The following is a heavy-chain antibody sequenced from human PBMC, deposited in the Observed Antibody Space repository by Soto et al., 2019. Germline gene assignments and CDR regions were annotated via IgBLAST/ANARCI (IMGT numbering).Heavy chain of an antibody. CDR1: DASITSYY. J-gene: IGHJ3*02. CDR3: ARFYDSDDGFDAFDI. CDR2: IYYSGST. Sequence: QVQLQESGPGLVKPSETLSLTCTVSDASITSYYWSWIRQSPGKGLEWIAYIYYSGSTTYNPSLKTRVTISLDTSKNQFSLKLDSVTAADTAVYYCARFYDSDDGFDAFDIWGQGTMVTVSS. D-gene: IGHD3-22*01. V-gene: IGHV4-59*13.